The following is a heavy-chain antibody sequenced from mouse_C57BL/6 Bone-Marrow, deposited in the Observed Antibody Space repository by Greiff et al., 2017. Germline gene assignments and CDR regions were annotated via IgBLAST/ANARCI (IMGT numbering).Heavy chain of an antibody. CDR2: IYPGDGDT. V-gene: IGHV1-82*01. CDR3: ARETVVATDY. J-gene: IGHJ2*01. CDR1: GYAFSSSW. Sequence: QVQLQQSGPELVKPGASVKISCKASGYAFSSSWMNWVKQRPGKGLEWIGRIYPGDGDTNYNGKFKGKATLTADKSSSTAYMQLSSLTAEDSAVYFCARETVVATDYWGQGTTLTVSS. D-gene: IGHD1-1*01.